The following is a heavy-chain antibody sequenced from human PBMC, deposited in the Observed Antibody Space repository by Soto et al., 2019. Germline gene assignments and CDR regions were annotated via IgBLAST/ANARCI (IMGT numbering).Heavy chain of an antibody. CDR2: IWYDGSNK. V-gene: IGHV3-33*01. Sequence: GGPLRLSCAASGFTFSSYGMHWVRQAPGKGLEWVAVIWYDGSNKYYADSVKGRFTISRDNSKNTLYLQMNSLRAEDTAVYYCARAGGYDFWSGYYYYYGMDVWGQGTTVTVSS. J-gene: IGHJ6*02. D-gene: IGHD3-3*01. CDR3: ARAGGYDFWSGYYYYYGMDV. CDR1: GFTFSSYG.